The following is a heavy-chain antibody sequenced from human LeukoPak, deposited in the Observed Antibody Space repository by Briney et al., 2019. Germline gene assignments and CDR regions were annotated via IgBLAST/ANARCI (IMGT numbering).Heavy chain of an antibody. D-gene: IGHD3-10*01. J-gene: IGHJ5*02. Sequence: SASLNLTCNASGDSISSYYFSWMRQPPGKGLEWIGYIYYSGGNNYNPCLKRRVTISVDKSKNQLARKLRSCTAADTPVYYLARAARGFGELYRPYNWFDPWGQGTLVTVSS. V-gene: IGHV4-59*01. CDR1: GDSISSYY. CDR3: ARAARGFGELYRPYNWFDP. CDR2: IYYSGGN.